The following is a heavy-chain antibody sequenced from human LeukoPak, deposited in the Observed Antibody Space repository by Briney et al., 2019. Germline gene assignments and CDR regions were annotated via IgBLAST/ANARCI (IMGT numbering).Heavy chain of an antibody. CDR3: ARSGASNNVPAY. J-gene: IGHJ4*02. Sequence: PGGSLRLSCAASGFTFSSYAMHWVRQAPGKGLEWVSSISSSSSYIYYADSVKGRFTISRDNAKNSLYLQMNSLRAEDTAVYYCARSGASNNVPAYWGQGTLVTVSS. V-gene: IGHV3-21*01. D-gene: IGHD4/OR15-4a*01. CDR2: ISSSSSYI. CDR1: GFTFSSYA.